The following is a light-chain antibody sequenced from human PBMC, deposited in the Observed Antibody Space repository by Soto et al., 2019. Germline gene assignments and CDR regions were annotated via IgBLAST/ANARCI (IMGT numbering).Light chain of an antibody. J-gene: IGKJ1*01. CDR2: GAS. Sequence: EFVLTQSPGTLSLSPGQRATLSCRASQNVDTKYLAWYHFTPGQAPRIIIFGASGRATGIPDRFSGSGSGTDFTLTISRLEPEDFAVYYCQQYGSLSWTFGQGTKVDIK. CDR3: QQYGSLSWT. CDR1: QNVDTKY. V-gene: IGKV3-20*01.